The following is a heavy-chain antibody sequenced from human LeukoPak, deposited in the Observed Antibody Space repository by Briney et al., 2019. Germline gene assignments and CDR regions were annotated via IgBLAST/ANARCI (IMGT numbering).Heavy chain of an antibody. Sequence: GGSLRLSCAASGFTFSSYSMNWVGQAPGKGLEWVASISSSSSYIYYADSVKGRFTISRDNAKNSLYLQMNSLRAEDTAVYYCARDLGVTVVRGVGEFDPWGQGTLVTVSS. CDR3: ARDLGVTVVRGVGEFDP. CDR2: ISSSSSYI. CDR1: GFTFSSYS. V-gene: IGHV3-21*01. J-gene: IGHJ5*02. D-gene: IGHD3-10*01.